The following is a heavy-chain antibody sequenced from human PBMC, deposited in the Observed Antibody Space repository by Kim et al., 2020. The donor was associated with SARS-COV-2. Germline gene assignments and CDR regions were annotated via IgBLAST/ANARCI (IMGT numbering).Heavy chain of an antibody. D-gene: IGHD2-8*02. J-gene: IGHJ6*02. CDR2: I. Sequence: IDDADSVKGRFTISRDFAKNSLYLQMNSLKFDDTALYYCGKDLVPGGLDVWGQGTTVTVSS. CDR3: GKDLVPGGLDV. V-gene: IGHV3-9*01.